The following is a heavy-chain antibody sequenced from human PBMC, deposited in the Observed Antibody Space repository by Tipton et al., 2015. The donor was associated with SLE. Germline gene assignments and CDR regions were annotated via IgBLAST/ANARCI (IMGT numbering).Heavy chain of an antibody. J-gene: IGHJ6*02. D-gene: IGHD2-15*01. CDR3: ARHCSGAGCTHRSVFYGMDV. CDR1: RGSISNTNYC. CDR2: IHDTGSS. V-gene: IGHV4-61*05. Sequence: TLSLTCTVSRGSISNTNYCWGWIRQPPGQGLEWIAYIHDTGSSNYNPSLQSRVSGSIDTSKNQLSLKLTFVTAADTAVYFCARHCSGAGCTHRSVFYGMDVWGQGTTVTVSS.